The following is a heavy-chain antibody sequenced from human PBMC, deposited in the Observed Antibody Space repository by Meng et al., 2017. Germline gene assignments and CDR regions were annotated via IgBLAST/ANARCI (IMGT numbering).Heavy chain of an antibody. D-gene: IGHD6-19*01. CDR1: GYTFTSYD. Sequence: ASVKVSCKASGYTFTSYDINWVRQATGQGLEWMGWMNPNSGNTGYAQKFQGRVTITRNTSISTAYMELSSLRSEDTAVYYCARVERQWLVNDYWGQGTLVTVSS. CDR3: ARVERQWLVNDY. J-gene: IGHJ4*02. CDR2: MNPNSGNT. V-gene: IGHV1-8*03.